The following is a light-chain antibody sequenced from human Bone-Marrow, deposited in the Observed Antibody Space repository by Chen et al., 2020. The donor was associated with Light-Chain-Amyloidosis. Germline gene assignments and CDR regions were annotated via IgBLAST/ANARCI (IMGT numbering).Light chain of an antibody. J-gene: IGLJ3*02. V-gene: IGLV4-69*01. Sequence: QLVLTQSPSASASLGASVKLTCTLSSGHSSYAIAWHQQQPEKGPRYLMKLNSDGSHSKGDGIPDRFSGSSSGAERYLTLSSLQSEDEADYYCQTWGTGEVFGGGTKLTVL. CDR2: LNSDGSH. CDR1: SGHSSYA. CDR3: QTWGTGEV.